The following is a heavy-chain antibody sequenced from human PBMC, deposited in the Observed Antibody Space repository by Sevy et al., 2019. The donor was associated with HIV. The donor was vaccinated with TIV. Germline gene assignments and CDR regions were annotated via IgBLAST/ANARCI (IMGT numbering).Heavy chain of an antibody. CDR3: VRARHFDILTGYYNYFDY. Sequence: SETLSLTCTVSGGSISSGSYYWSWIRQLPGKGLEWIGFIYYSGNTYYNPSLKSPVTISVDTSKNQFSLKLNSVTAADTAVYFCVRARHFDILTGYYNYFDYWGQGTLVTVSS. J-gene: IGHJ4*02. CDR2: IYYSGNT. V-gene: IGHV4-31*01. CDR1: GGSISSGSYY. D-gene: IGHD3-9*01.